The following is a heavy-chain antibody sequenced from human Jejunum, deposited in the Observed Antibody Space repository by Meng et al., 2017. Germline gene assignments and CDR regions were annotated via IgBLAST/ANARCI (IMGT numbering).Heavy chain of an antibody. Sequence: SGPTLVKPTQTLTLTCPFSGFSLSTTRVTVAWTLQPPGKALEWLAIIYGDDDKRYSPSLRNRLTITKDTSKNQVVLTLTNVDPVDTATYYCSHMAYTTTWTNAFDFWGQGTLVTVSS. D-gene: IGHD2-2*02. V-gene: IGHV2-5*02. CDR2: IYGDDDK. J-gene: IGHJ3*01. CDR1: GFSLSTTRVT. CDR3: SHMAYTTTWTNAFDF.